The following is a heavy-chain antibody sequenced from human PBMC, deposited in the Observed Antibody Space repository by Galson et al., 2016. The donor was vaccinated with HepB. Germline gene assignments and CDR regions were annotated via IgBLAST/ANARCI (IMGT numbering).Heavy chain of an antibody. J-gene: IGHJ3*02. Sequence: SETLSLTCTVSGGFISTSSYYWGWIRQPPGKGLEWIGSIYFRGNTYYDSSLKSRVTISVDTSKNQFSLQLSSVTAADTAVYYCARHPPGGAFDIWGQGTMVTVSS. D-gene: IGHD3-10*01. V-gene: IGHV4-39*01. CDR2: IYFRGNT. CDR3: ARHPPGGAFDI. CDR1: GGFISTSSYY.